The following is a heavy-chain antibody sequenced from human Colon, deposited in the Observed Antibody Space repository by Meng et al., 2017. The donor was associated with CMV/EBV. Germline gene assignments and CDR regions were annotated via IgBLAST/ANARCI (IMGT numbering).Heavy chain of an antibody. D-gene: IGHD5-12*01. CDR2: IYWDDDT. CDR1: GFSFITAKAG. Sequence: TLKELGPPLVKPPKTSSLTCTFPGFSFITAKAGGGWIRHPPGKALEWLGFIYWDDDTRYSPSLKTRLTITRDTSKNQVILTMTNMDPADTATYYCVRRSYSGQDDYWGQGALVTVSS. CDR3: VRRSYSGQDDY. J-gene: IGHJ4*02. V-gene: IGHV2-5*02.